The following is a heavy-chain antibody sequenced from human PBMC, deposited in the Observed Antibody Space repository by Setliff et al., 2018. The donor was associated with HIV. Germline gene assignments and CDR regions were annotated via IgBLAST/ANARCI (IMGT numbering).Heavy chain of an antibody. D-gene: IGHD4-17*01. Sequence: GGSLRLSCAASGFTFSSYSMNWVRQAPGKGLEWVSSISSSSSYIYYADSVKGRFTISRDNAKNSLYLQMNSLRAEDTAVYYCASSYGDYDAFHIWGQGTMVTVSS. CDR2: ISSSSSYI. CDR3: ASSYGDYDAFHI. V-gene: IGHV3-21*01. CDR1: GFTFSSYS. J-gene: IGHJ3*02.